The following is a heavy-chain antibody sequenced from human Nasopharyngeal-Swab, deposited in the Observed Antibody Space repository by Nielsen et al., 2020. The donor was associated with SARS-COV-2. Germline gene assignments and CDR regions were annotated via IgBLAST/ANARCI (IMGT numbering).Heavy chain of an antibody. Sequence: GGSLRPSCAASGFTFSSYGMSWVRQAPGKGLEWVPNIKQDGSEKYYVDSVKGRFTISRDNAKNSLYLQMNSLRAEDTALYYCAKDKWELLEAFEIWGQGTMVTVSS. CDR1: GFTFSSYG. D-gene: IGHD1-26*01. CDR2: IKQDGSEK. J-gene: IGHJ3*02. CDR3: AKDKWELLEAFEI. V-gene: IGHV3-7*03.